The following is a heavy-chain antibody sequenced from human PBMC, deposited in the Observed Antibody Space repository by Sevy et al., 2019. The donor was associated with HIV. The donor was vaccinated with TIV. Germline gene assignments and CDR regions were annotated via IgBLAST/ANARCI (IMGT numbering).Heavy chain of an antibody. D-gene: IGHD1-26*01. CDR3: AKVSGGPSGSYRGLSSAFDI. CDR2: ITGSGGRT. CDR1: GFTFSTYA. V-gene: IGHV3-23*01. J-gene: IGHJ3*02. Sequence: GGSLRLSCVVSGFTFSTYAMTWVRQAPGKGLEWVSVITGSGGRTYYPDSVKGRFTISRDNSKNTLYLQMNSVRAEDTAIYYCAKVSGGPSGSYRGLSSAFDIWGHGTMVTVSS.